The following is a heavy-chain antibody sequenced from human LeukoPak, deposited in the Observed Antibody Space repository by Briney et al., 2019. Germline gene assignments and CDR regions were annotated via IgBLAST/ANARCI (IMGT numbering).Heavy chain of an antibody. CDR3: ARGGAARLHFQN. CDR2: IYHGGST. CDR1: GGSISTYY. V-gene: IGHV4-59*01. Sequence: SETLSLTCTVSGGSISTYYWNWIRQPPGKGLEWIGYIYHGGSTNYNPSLQSRVTISVDTSKNQFSLNLNSVTAADTAVYYCARGGAARLHFQNWGQGTLVTVSS. J-gene: IGHJ1*01. D-gene: IGHD6-6*01.